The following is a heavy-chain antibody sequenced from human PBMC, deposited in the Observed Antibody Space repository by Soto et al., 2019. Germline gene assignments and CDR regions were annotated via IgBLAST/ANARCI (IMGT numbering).Heavy chain of an antibody. CDR3: AKEGAYTGTYHLAH. J-gene: IGHJ4*02. V-gene: IGHV3-30*18. Sequence: QVQLVESGGRVVQPGMSLSLSCAASGVTFSNYGMHWVRQAPGKGREWVTHLSNNGNNKLYADSVKGRFIISRDNSKNTLYLQMTSLIPEDTAVYYCAKEGAYTGTYHLAHWGQGTLVNVSS. D-gene: IGHD1-26*01. CDR1: GVTFSNYG. CDR2: LSNNGNNK.